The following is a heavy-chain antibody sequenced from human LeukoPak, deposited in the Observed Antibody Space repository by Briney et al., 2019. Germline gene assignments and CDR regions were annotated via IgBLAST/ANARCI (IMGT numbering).Heavy chain of an antibody. CDR1: GGSIATYY. Sequence: SATLSLTCTVSGGSIATYYWSWIRQSPGKGLEWIAYIYYGGTNYNPFLKSRVTISVDTSKNQFSLNLRSATAADTAVYYCARGDGYNSGYFEYWGQGTLVTVSS. D-gene: IGHD5-24*01. CDR3: ARGDGYNSGYFEY. V-gene: IGHV4-59*01. J-gene: IGHJ4*02. CDR2: IYYGGT.